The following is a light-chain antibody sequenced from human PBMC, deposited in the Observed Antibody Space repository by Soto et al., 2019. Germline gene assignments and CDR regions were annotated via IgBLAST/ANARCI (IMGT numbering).Light chain of an antibody. CDR3: SSYTSSTQVV. V-gene: IGLV2-14*01. Sequence: QSVLTQPASVSGSPGQSITISCTGTSSDVGGYNYVSWYQQHPGKAPTLMIYDVSNRPSGVSNRFSGSKSGNTASLTISGLQAEDEAAYYCSSYTSSTQVVFGGGTKLTVL. CDR2: DVS. J-gene: IGLJ2*01. CDR1: SSDVGGYNY.